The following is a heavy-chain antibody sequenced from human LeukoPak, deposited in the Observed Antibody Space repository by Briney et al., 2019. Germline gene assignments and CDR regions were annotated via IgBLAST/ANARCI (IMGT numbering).Heavy chain of an antibody. Sequence: GASVKVSCKASGDIFRRYGVTWARQAPGQGPEWMGWVRPYNGDPEYAQKFQGRVTMGTDTSTDTSYMELRSLGSDDTAVYYCARPYSANWHPHPYRMDVWGQGTTVIVSS. V-gene: IGHV1-18*04. CDR2: VRPYNGDP. J-gene: IGHJ6*02. CDR3: ARPYSANWHPHPYRMDV. CDR1: GDIFRRYG. D-gene: IGHD1-1*01.